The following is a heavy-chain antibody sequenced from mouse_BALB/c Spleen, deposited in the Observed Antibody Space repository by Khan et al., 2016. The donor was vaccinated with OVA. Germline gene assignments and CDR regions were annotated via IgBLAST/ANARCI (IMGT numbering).Heavy chain of an antibody. CDR1: GFTFSSYS. J-gene: IGHJ2*01. CDR2: ITSGGSYT. Sequence: EVELVESGGGLVKPGGSLRLSCAASGFTFSSYSMSWVRQTPEKRLEWVATITSGGSYTYYPDSVQGRFTISSDNAKNTLYLQMSSLKSDDTAIYYCTRDRNYYGSSFYFDYWGQGTTLTVSS. D-gene: IGHD1-1*01. V-gene: IGHV5-6-4*01. CDR3: TRDRNYYGSSFYFDY.